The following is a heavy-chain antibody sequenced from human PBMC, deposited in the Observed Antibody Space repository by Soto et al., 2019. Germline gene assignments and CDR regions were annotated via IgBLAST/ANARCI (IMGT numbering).Heavy chain of an antibody. CDR3: ARGGGTILAPLP. CDR1: GYTFTGYF. D-gene: IGHD3-3*01. Sequence: SVKVSCKAFGYTFTGYFIHWVRQAPGQGLEWLGWINPNSGATKYAQKFQGRVTLTRDTSINTAYMEMSMLRSDDTAVYYCARGGGTILAPLPWGQGTLVTVSS. CDR2: INPNSGAT. J-gene: IGHJ5*02. V-gene: IGHV1-2*02.